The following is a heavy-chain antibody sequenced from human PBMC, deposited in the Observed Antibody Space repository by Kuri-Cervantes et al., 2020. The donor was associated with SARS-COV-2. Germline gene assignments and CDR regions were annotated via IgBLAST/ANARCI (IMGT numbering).Heavy chain of an antibody. CDR3: AKLTTWKVGD. D-gene: IGHD4-17*01. J-gene: IGHJ4*02. V-gene: IGHV3-48*03. CDR1: GFTFSSYE. Sequence: GGSLRLSCAASGFTFSSYEMNWVRQAPGKGLEWVSYISSSGSTIYYADSVKGRFTISRDNAKNSLYLQMNSLGTEGTAVYFCAKLTTWKVGDWGQGTLVTVSS. CDR2: ISSSGSTI.